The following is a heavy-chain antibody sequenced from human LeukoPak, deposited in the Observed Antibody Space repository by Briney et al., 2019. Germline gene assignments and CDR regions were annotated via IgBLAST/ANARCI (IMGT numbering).Heavy chain of an antibody. J-gene: IGHJ5*02. CDR1: GFTFSNYA. CDR3: ARDPGYCSGGSCYFGWFDP. D-gene: IGHD2-15*01. V-gene: IGHV3-23*01. Sequence: GGSLRLSCAASGFTFSNYAMSWVRQAPGKGLDWVSTIGASGADTYYADSVKGRFTISRDNSKSTLFLQMNSLRAEDTAVYYCARDPGYCSGGSCYFGWFDPWGQGTLVTVSS. CDR2: IGASGADT.